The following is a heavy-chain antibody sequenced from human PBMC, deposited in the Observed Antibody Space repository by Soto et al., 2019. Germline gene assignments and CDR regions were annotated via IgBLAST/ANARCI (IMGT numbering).Heavy chain of an antibody. CDR2: INAGNGNT. CDR3: AGGGPPIDY. V-gene: IGHV1-3*05. CDR1: GYTFTSYA. Sequence: QVQLVQSGAEEKKPGASVKVSCKASGYTFTSYAMHWVRQAPGQRLEWMGWINAGNGNTKYSQKFQGRVTITRDTSASTADMELSSLRSEDTAVDYCAGGGPPIDYWGQGTLVTVSS. D-gene: IGHD3-10*01. J-gene: IGHJ4*02.